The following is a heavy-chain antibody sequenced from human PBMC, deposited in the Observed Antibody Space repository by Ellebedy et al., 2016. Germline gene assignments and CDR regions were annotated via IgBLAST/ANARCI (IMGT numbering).Heavy chain of an antibody. J-gene: IGHJ6*02. Sequence: ASVKVSCKASGYTFTSYYLHWVRQAPGQGLEWMGWINAGNGNTKYSQKFQGRVTITRDTSASTAYMELSSLRSEDTAVYYCARDKGAYDFWSGYSGYYYGMDVWGQGTTVTVSS. CDR3: ARDKGAYDFWSGYSGYYYGMDV. V-gene: IGHV1-3*01. D-gene: IGHD3-3*01. CDR2: INAGNGNT. CDR1: GYTFTSYY.